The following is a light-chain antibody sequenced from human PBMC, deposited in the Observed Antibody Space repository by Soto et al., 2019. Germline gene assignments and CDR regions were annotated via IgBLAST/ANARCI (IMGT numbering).Light chain of an antibody. J-gene: IGKJ2*01. CDR3: MQSLQSHT. V-gene: IGKV2-28*01. CDR1: QSLLQSNGYNY. CDR2: LAS. Sequence: VMTQSPLSLPVTPGEPASISCRSSQSLLQSNGYNYLDWFLEKPGQSPLLLIYLASHRASGVPDRFSGSGSGTDFTLKISRVEAEDVGVYYCMQSLQSHTFGQGTKLEIK.